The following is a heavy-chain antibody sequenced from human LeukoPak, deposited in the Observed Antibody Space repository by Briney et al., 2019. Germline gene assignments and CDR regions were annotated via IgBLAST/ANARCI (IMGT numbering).Heavy chain of an antibody. CDR1: GGAISSYF. Sequence: SETLSLTCTVSGGAISSYFWSWIRQPAGKGLEGIGRIYTSGTTNYNTTLKSRLTMSVDTSKNQFSLRLSSVPAADTAVYYCAREDPLVAARGLDYWGQGTLVTVSS. CDR2: IYTSGTT. CDR3: AREDPLVAARGLDY. V-gene: IGHV4-4*07. J-gene: IGHJ4*02. D-gene: IGHD2-15*01.